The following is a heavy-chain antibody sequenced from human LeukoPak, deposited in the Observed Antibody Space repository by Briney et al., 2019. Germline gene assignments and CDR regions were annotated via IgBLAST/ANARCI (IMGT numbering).Heavy chain of an antibody. CDR3: AKALWELLYLDY. CDR1: GFTFDDYG. D-gene: IGHD1-26*01. CDR2: ISGSGGST. Sequence: GGSLRLSCAASGFTFDDYGMSWVRQAPGKGLEWVSAISGSGGSTYYADSVKGRFTISRDNSKSTLYLQMNSLRAEDTAVYYCAKALWELLYLDYWGQGALVTVSS. V-gene: IGHV3-23*01. J-gene: IGHJ4*02.